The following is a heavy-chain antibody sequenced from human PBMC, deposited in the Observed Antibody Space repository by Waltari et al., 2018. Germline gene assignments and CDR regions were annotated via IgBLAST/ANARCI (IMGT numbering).Heavy chain of an antibody. J-gene: IGHJ6*02. Sequence: QVQLQQWGAGLLKPSETLSLTCAVYGGSFSGYYWSCIRQPPGTGLEWIGEINHSGSTNYNPSLKSRVTISVDTSKNQFSLKLSSVTAADTAVYYCARPEYYDILTGYTRRGYYYGMDVWGQGTTVTVSS. CDR3: ARPEYYDILTGYTRRGYYYGMDV. CDR1: GGSFSGYY. CDR2: INHSGST. V-gene: IGHV4-34*01. D-gene: IGHD3-9*01.